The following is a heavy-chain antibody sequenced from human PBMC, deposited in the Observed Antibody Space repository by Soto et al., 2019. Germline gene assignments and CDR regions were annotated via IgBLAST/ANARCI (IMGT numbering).Heavy chain of an antibody. CDR3: ASERSAQYIHF. CDR1: GGTFSSHG. V-gene: IGHV1-69*06. CDR2: IIPTFGTP. Sequence: QVQLVQSGTVVQRRGSSVKVSCQASGGTFSSHGMAWVRQAPGQGLEWMGGIIPTFGTPTYAPKFQGRVTITADKSTNTAYMELSSLRSEDTGVYYCASERSAQYIHFWGQGTLITVSS. D-gene: IGHD1-26*01. J-gene: IGHJ4*02.